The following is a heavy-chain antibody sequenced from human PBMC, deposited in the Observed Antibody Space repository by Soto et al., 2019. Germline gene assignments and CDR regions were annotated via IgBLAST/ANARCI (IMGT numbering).Heavy chain of an antibody. J-gene: IGHJ4*02. CDR2: IWYDGSNK. Sequence: QVQLVESGGGVVQPGRSLRLSCAASGFTFSSYGMHWVRQAPGKGLEWVAVIWYDGSNKYYADSVKGRFTISRDNSKKRLYLQMNGLRAEDTAVYYCARVIRDDFWSGSFAIDYWGQGTLVTVSS. V-gene: IGHV3-33*01. CDR3: ARVIRDDFWSGSFAIDY. D-gene: IGHD3-3*01. CDR1: GFTFSSYG.